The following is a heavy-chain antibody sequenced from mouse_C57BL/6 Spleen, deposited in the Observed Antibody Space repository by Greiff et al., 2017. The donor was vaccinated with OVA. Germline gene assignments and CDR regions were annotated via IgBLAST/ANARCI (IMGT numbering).Heavy chain of an antibody. CDR1: GYTFTSYW. Sequence: VQLQQPGAELVRPGSSVKLSCKASGYTFTSYWMDWVKQRPGQSLEWIGNIYPSDSETHYNQKFKDKATLTVDKSSSTAYMQLSSLTSEDSAVYYCARGGLLFDYWGQGTTLTVSS. V-gene: IGHV1-61*01. D-gene: IGHD1-1*01. CDR3: ARGGLLFDY. CDR2: IYPSDSET. J-gene: IGHJ2*01.